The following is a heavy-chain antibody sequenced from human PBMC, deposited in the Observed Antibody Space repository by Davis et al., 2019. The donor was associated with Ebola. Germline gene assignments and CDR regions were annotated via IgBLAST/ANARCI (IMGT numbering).Heavy chain of an antibody. CDR3: AAYVSGTYYVY. CDR2: IYHSGAT. CDR1: GDSISSNNW. D-gene: IGHD3-10*01. V-gene: IGHV4-4*02. Sequence: MPSETLSLTCAVSGDSISSNNWWNWVRQPPGKGLEWIGEIYHSGATNYNPSLGSRVTISVDKSKNQYSLNLSSVTAADTAVYFCAAYVSGTYYVYWGQGTLVTVSS. J-gene: IGHJ4*02.